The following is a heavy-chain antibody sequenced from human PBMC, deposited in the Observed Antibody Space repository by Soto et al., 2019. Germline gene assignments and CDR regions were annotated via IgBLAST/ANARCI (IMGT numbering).Heavy chain of an antibody. CDR3: AREFSNSPEAFDS. Sequence: SETLSLTCTVSGGSVNSDTFYWSWIGQPPGRGLEWIGYIYYTGSTNYNPSLKSRVTISIDTSRNQFSLKLSSVTAADTAVYYCAREFSNSPEAFDSWGQGSLVTVSS. CDR2: IYYTGST. D-gene: IGHD6-6*01. J-gene: IGHJ4*02. V-gene: IGHV4-61*01. CDR1: GGSVNSDTFY.